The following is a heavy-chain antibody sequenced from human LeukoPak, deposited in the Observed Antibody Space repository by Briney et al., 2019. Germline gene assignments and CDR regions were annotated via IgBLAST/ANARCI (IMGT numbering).Heavy chain of an antibody. CDR2: IYTGGST. J-gene: IGHJ4*02. CDR1: GGSISNYY. V-gene: IGHV4-4*07. Sequence: SETLSLTCTVSGGSISNYYWSWIRQPAGKGLEWIGRIYTGGSTNYNPSLKSRVTMSADTSKNQFSLKVSSVTAADTAVYYCARGGGTSWLDYWGQGTLVIVSS. CDR3: ARGGGTSWLDY. D-gene: IGHD6-13*01.